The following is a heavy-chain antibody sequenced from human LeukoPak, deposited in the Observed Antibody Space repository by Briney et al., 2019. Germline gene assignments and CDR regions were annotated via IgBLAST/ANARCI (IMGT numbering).Heavy chain of an antibody. J-gene: IGHJ4*02. D-gene: IGHD2-15*01. CDR1: GGTFSSYA. Sequence: SVKVSCKASGGTFSSYAISWVRQAPGQGLEWMGGIIPIFGTANYAQKFQGRVTITAGKSTSTAYMELSSLRSEDTAVYYCARYHSGGLQSEYWGQGTLVTVSS. CDR3: ARYHSGGLQSEY. V-gene: IGHV1-69*06. CDR2: IIPIFGTA.